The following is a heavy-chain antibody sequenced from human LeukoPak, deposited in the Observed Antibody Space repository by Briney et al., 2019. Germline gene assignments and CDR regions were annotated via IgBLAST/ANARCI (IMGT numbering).Heavy chain of an antibody. Sequence: PGGSLRLSCAASGFTLSNYEVKWVRQAPGKGLEWVSSIATSSDYIYYAGSLKGRFTISRDNAKNSLYLHMNSLRPDDTAVYYCARGRSITILRGVAISDGFDIWGQGTKVTVS. CDR3: ARGRSITILRGVAISDGFDI. CDR2: IATSSDYI. J-gene: IGHJ3*02. D-gene: IGHD3-10*01. CDR1: GFTLSNYE. V-gene: IGHV3-21*06.